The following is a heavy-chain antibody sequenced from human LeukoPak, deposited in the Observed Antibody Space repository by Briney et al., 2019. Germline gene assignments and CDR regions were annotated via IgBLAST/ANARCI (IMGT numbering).Heavy chain of an antibody. V-gene: IGHV1-2*02. CDR2: INPNSGGT. Sequence: ASVKVSCKASGYTFTGYYMHWVRQAPGQGLEWMGWINPNSGGTNYAQKFQGRVTMTRDTSISTAYMELSSLRSEDTAVYYCARMSYYDRRGDNWFDPWGRGTLVIVSS. J-gene: IGHJ5*02. CDR1: GYTFTGYY. CDR3: ARMSYYDRRGDNWFDP. D-gene: IGHD3-22*01.